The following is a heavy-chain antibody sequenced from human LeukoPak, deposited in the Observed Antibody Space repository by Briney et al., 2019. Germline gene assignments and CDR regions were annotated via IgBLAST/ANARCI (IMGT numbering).Heavy chain of an antibody. CDR3: AKGRNSGYARDAFDI. Sequence: GGSLRLSCAASGFTFSSYGMHWVRQAPGKGLEWVAFIRYDGSNKYYADSVKGRFTISRDNSKNTLYLQMNSLRAEDTAVYYCAKGRNSGYARDAFDIWGQGTMVTVSS. CDR2: IRYDGSNK. D-gene: IGHD5-12*01. V-gene: IGHV3-30*02. J-gene: IGHJ3*02. CDR1: GFTFSSYG.